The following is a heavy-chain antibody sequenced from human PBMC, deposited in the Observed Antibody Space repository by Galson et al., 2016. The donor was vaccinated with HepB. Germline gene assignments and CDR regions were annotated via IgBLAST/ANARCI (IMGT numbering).Heavy chain of an antibody. J-gene: IGHJ4*02. V-gene: IGHV3-7*03. CDR3: GREGAGGFDN. CDR1: GFTFSDYW. CDR2: IKQDGSKK. Sequence: SLRLSCAASGFTFSDYWMSWVRQAPGKGLEWVANIKQDGSKKEYLDSVEGRFTISRGNAAKSVYLQLNSLRADDTAVYYCGREGAGGFDNWGQGTLVTVSS. D-gene: IGHD3-16*01.